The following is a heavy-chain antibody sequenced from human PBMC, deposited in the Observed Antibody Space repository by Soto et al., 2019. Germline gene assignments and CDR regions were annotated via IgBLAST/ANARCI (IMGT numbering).Heavy chain of an antibody. CDR3: ARELTKVTTNYSYGIEV. D-gene: IGHD4-17*01. Sequence: GESLKISCKGSGYSFTSYWIGWVRQMPGKGLEWMGIIYPGDSDTRYSPSFQGQVTISADKSISTAYLQWSSLKASDTAMYYCARELTKVTTNYSYGIEVWGQGTTVTVSS. J-gene: IGHJ6*02. V-gene: IGHV5-51*01. CDR1: GYSFTSYW. CDR2: IYPGDSDT.